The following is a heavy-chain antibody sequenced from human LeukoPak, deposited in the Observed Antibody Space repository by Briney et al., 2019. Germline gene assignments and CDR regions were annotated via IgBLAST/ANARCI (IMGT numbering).Heavy chain of an antibody. CDR2: ISSDGSNT. CDR3: ARDPAAGSVNWFDP. V-gene: IGHV3-74*01. J-gene: IGHJ5*02. Sequence: GSLRLSCAASGFTFSSYWMHWVRQAPGKGLVWVSRISSDGSNTNYADSVKGRFTISRDNAKNTLYLQMNSLRAEDTAVYYCARDPAAGSVNWFDPWGQGTLVTVSS. CDR1: GFTFSSYW. D-gene: IGHD6-13*01.